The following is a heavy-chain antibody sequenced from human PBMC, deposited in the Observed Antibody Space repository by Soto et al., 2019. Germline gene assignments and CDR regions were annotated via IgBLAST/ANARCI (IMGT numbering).Heavy chain of an antibody. Sequence: EVQLVESGGGLVQPGGSLRLSCAASGFTFSSYWMSWVRQAPGEGLEWVANIKQDGSEKYYVDSVKGRFTISRDNAKNSLYLQMNSLRAEDTAVYYCARQVFPIQPDNWNELGAFRDYWGQGTLVTVSS. CDR3: ARQVFPIQPDNWNELGAFRDY. CDR2: IKQDGSEK. CDR1: GFTFSSYW. V-gene: IGHV3-7*01. J-gene: IGHJ4*02. D-gene: IGHD1-1*01.